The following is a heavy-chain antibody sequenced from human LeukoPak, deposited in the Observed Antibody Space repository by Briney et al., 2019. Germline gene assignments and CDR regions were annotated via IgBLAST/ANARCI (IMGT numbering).Heavy chain of an antibody. CDR3: AKDLVSGDWYWRGFDS. CDR2: IGGSGART. Sequence: GGSLRLSCAASGFTFSSYSMNWVRQAPGKGLEWVSAIGGSGARTYYADSVRGRFTISRDNSKNTVYLQLDSLRGEDTAVYYCAKDLVSGDWYWRGFDSWGQGTLVTVSS. D-gene: IGHD6-19*01. V-gene: IGHV3-23*01. J-gene: IGHJ4*02. CDR1: GFTFSSYS.